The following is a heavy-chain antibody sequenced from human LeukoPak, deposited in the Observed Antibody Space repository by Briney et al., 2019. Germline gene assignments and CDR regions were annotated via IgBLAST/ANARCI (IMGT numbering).Heavy chain of an antibody. D-gene: IGHD3-10*01. CDR2: IYHSGST. V-gene: IGHV4-30-2*01. CDR1: GGSISSGGYS. Sequence: SETLSLTCAVSGGSISSGGYSWSWIRQPPGKGLEWIEYIYHSGSTYYNPSHKSRVTISVDRAKNQFSLKLSSVTAADTAVYYCARADYGSGSYSLGYWGQGTLVTVSS. J-gene: IGHJ4*02. CDR3: ARADYGSGSYSLGY.